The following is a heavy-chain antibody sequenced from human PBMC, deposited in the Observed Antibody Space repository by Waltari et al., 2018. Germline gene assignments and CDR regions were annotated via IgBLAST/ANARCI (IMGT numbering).Heavy chain of an antibody. CDR3: AREYSSSRYFDY. CDR1: GFTFSSSW. J-gene: IGHJ4*02. CDR2: ISSDGTST. V-gene: IGHV3-74*01. D-gene: IGHD3-22*01. Sequence: EVQVVESGGGLVQPGGSLRLACAASGFTFSSSWMHWVGQAPGKGLVWVSRISSDGTSTNYADSVKGRFTISRDNAMNTLYLQMNSLRAEDTAVYYCAREYSSSRYFDYWGQGTLVTVSS.